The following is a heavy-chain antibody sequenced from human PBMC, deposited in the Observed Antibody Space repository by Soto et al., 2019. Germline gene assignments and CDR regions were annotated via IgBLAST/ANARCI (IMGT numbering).Heavy chain of an antibody. CDR2: IYYSGST. CDR1: GGSISSGDYY. CDR3: AREAGTYYFDY. J-gene: IGHJ4*02. Sequence: SETLSLTCTVSGGSISSGDYYWSWIRQPPGKGLEWIGYIYYSGSTYYNPSLKSRVTISVDTSKNQFSLKLSSVTAADTAVYHCAREAGTYYFDYWGQGTLVTVSS. D-gene: IGHD6-19*01. V-gene: IGHV4-30-4*01.